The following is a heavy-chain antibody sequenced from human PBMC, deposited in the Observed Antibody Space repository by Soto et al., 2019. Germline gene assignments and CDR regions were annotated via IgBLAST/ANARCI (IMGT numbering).Heavy chain of an antibody. CDR1: GYTFTSYY. CDR2: INPSGGST. CDR3: ARDLSSKGGMDV. Sequence: QVQLVQSGAEVKKPGASVKVSCKASGYTFTSYYMHWVRQDPGQGLEWMGIINPSGGSTSYAQKFQGRVTITRDTSTSTVYMEVSSLRSEDTAVYYCARDLSSKGGMDVWGQGTTVTVSS. V-gene: IGHV1-46*01. D-gene: IGHD2-2*01. J-gene: IGHJ6*02.